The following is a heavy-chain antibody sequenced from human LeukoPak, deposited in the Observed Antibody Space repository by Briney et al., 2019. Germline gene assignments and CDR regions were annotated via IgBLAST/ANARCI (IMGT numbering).Heavy chain of an antibody. CDR1: GSTSNMYG. CDR2: IEASDSDT. D-gene: IGHD3-3*01. J-gene: IGHJ4*02. CDR3: AIHHTVFGVIIPIHFDS. Sequence: GEFLKFSCMGSGSTSNMYGLAWVRQMPGKGLEWTGTIEASDSDTRYNPSFEGQVTMSADTSINTAYLQWSSLTASDTAIYYCAIHHTVFGVIIPIHFDSWGPGTPVTVSS. V-gene: IGHV5-51*01.